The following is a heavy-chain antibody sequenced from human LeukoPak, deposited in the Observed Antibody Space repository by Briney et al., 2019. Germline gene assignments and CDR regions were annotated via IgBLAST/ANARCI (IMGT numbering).Heavy chain of an antibody. J-gene: IGHJ5*02. Sequence: GGSLRLSCADSGFTFRSSAMRWVRQAPGKGLEWVSSISSGRDTTYYADSVKGRFTISRDNSKNTLYLQMNSLRVEDTAIYYCANVLSDYQYNWFDPRGQGTLVTVSS. CDR3: ANVLSDYQYNWFDP. CDR1: GFTFRSSA. V-gene: IGHV3-23*01. CDR2: ISSGRDTT. D-gene: IGHD4-17*01.